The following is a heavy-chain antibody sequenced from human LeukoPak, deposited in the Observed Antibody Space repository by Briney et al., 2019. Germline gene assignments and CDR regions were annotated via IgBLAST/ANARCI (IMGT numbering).Heavy chain of an antibody. V-gene: IGHV3-48*01. CDR1: GFTFSTYS. D-gene: IGHD5-24*01. Sequence: GSLRLSCAASGFTFSTYSMTWVRQAPGKGLEWISHISAASWGIKYADSVKGRFTTSRDNAKNSVFLQMNSLRAEDTAVYYCARDRGNDYNSYFFDYWGQGILVTVSS. J-gene: IGHJ4*02. CDR3: ARDRGNDYNSYFFDY. CDR2: ISAASWGI.